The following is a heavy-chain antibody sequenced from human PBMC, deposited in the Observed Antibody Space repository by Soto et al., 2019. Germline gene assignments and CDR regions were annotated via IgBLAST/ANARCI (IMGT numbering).Heavy chain of an antibody. J-gene: IGHJ6*02. CDR2: IWYDGSNK. D-gene: IGHD2-15*01. Sequence: GGSLRLSCAASGFTFSSYGMHWVRQAPGKGLEWVAVIWYDGSNKYYADSVKGRFTISRDNSKNTLYLQMNSLRAEDTAVYYCARDTILFSGGRCYSRYGMDVWGQGTKVTVSS. CDR1: GFTFSSYG. V-gene: IGHV3-33*01. CDR3: ARDTILFSGGRCYSRYGMDV.